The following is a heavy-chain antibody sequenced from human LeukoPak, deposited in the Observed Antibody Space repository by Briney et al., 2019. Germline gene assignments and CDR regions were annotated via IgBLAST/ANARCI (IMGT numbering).Heavy chain of an antibody. CDR3: AKQGPTVVTHFDT. D-gene: IGHD4-23*01. J-gene: IGHJ4*02. Sequence: SETLSLTCAVSGYSISSGYYWGWTRHRPGKGLDWISSMYHSGSTYYNPSLKSRVTISVDTSKNQLSLRLSSVTAADTAVYYCAKQGPTVVTHFDTWGQGTLVTVSS. CDR2: MYHSGST. CDR1: GYSISSGYY. V-gene: IGHV4-38-2*01.